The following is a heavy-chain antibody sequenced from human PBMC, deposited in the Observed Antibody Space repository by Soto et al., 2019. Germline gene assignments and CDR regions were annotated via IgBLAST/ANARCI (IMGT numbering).Heavy chain of an antibody. V-gene: IGHV3-9*01. J-gene: IGHJ4*02. CDR1: GFTFDDYA. CDR3: VKDIRGVGCYGSGYDN. Sequence: EVQLVESGGGLVQPGRSLRLSCAACGFTFDDYAMHWVRQAPGKGLEWVSGISWNSGSIAYADSVKGRFTIYRDNAKNFLYLQMNSLRAEDTAFYYCVKDIRGVGCYGSGYDNWGQGTLVTVSS. D-gene: IGHD3-10*01. CDR2: ISWNSGSI.